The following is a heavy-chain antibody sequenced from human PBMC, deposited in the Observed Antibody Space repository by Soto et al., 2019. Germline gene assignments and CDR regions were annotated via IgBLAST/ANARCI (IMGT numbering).Heavy chain of an antibody. D-gene: IGHD4-4*01. CDR1: GGSISSYY. V-gene: IGHV4-59*01. CDR3: ERDVHEYSFVWGVGMDV. Sequence: SETLSLTCTVSGGSISSYYWSWIRQPPGKGLEWIGYIYYSGSTNYNPSLKSRVTISVDTSKNQFSLKMSSVTAEDTAVYYCERDVHEYSFVWGVGMDVWGQGTTVTVS. CDR2: IYYSGST. J-gene: IGHJ6*02.